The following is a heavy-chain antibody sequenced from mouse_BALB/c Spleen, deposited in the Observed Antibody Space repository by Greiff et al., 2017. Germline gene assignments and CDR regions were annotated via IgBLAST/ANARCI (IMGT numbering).Heavy chain of an antibody. V-gene: IGHV6-6*02. D-gene: IGHD1-1*01. CDR3: TRDYGKGFDY. J-gene: IGHJ2*01. CDR1: GFTFSNYW. CDR2: IRLKSNNYAT. Sequence: EVHLVESGGGLVQPGGSMKLSCVASGFTFSNYWMNWVRQSPEKGLEWVAEIRLKSNNYATHYAESVKGRFTISRDDSKSSVYLQMNNLRAEDTGIYYCTRDYGKGFDYWGQGTTLTVSS.